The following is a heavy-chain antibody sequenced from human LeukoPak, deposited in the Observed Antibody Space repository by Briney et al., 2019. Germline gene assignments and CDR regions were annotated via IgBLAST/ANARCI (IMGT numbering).Heavy chain of an antibody. V-gene: IGHV3-21*01. CDR1: GFTFSSYS. J-gene: IGHJ4*02. Sequence: PGGSLRLSCAASGFTFSSYSMNWVRQAPGKGLEWVSSISSSSSYIYYADSVKGRFTISRDNAKNSLYLQMNSLRAEDTAVYYCARGRSYCSSTSCSENPLSGYYYWGQGTLVTVSS. CDR3: ARGRSYCSSTSCSENPLSGYYY. CDR2: ISSSSSYI. D-gene: IGHD2-2*01.